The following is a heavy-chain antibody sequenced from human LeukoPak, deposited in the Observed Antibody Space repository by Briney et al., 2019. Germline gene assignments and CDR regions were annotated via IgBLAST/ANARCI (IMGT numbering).Heavy chain of an antibody. D-gene: IGHD7-27*01. CDR3: ASNPPRTGDFNS. CDR2: MSPNNGNT. Sequence: GASVKVSCKPSGYTFTNYDINWVRQATGQGLERLGWMSPNNGNTGYAQKFQGRVTMTWDTSINTAYMELSSLRSEDTAVYYCASNPPRTGDFNSWGQGALVTVSS. CDR1: GYTFTNYD. J-gene: IGHJ4*02. V-gene: IGHV1-8*01.